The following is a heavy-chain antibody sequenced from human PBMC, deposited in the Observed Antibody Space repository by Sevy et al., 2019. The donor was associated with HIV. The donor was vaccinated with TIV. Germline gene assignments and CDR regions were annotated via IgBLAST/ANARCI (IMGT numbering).Heavy chain of an antibody. CDR1: GFTFSDHY. CDR3: VRGPNCGVGGCQQISPYCLDV. Sequence: GGSLRLSCAASGFTFSDHYVDWVRQAPGKGLEWVGRIRNRPNSYTTEYAASVKGRFPISRDDSRNSVYLKMNSLKTQDSAVYYCVRGPNCGVGGCQQISPYCLDVWGKGATVTVSS. D-gene: IGHD2-15*01. J-gene: IGHJ6*03. V-gene: IGHV3-72*01. CDR2: IRNRPNSYTT.